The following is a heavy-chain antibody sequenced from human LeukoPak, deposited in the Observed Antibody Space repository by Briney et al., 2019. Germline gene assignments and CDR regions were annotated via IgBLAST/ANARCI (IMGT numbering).Heavy chain of an antibody. CDR1: GFTVSSYY. CDR2: IYSGGST. CDR3: ARDGIAAAGDY. V-gene: IGHV3-66*01. D-gene: IGHD6-13*01. Sequence: GGSLRLSCSASGFTVSSYYMSWVRQAPGKGLEWVSVIYSGGSTYYADSVKGRFTISRDNSKNTLYLQMNSLRAEDTAVYYCARDGIAAAGDYWGQGTLVTVSS. J-gene: IGHJ4*02.